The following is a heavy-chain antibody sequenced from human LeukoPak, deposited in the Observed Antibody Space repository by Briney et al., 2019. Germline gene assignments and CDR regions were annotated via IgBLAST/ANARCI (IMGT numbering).Heavy chain of an antibody. CDR3: ARDRGPWYSSGWDPFDY. Sequence: GGSLRLSCAASGFTFDDYGMSWVRQAPGKGLEWVSGINWNGGSTGYADSVKGRFTISRDNAKNSLYLQMNSLRAEDTAVYYCARDRGPWYSSGWDPFDYWGQGTLVTVSS. CDR1: GFTFDDYG. CDR2: INWNGGST. D-gene: IGHD6-19*01. V-gene: IGHV3-20*04. J-gene: IGHJ4*02.